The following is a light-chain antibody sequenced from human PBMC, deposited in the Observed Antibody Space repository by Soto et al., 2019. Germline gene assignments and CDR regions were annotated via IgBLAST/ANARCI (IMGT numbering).Light chain of an antibody. CDR2: KAS. CDR3: QQYNSYSPT. V-gene: IGKV1-5*03. Sequence: DIQMTQSPSTLSASVGDRVTITCRASQSISVWLAWYQQKAGKAPNLLIYKASRLESGVPSRFSGSGSETEFTLTISGLQPGDSATYYCQQYNSYSPTVGQGTKVDLK. J-gene: IGKJ1*01. CDR1: QSISVW.